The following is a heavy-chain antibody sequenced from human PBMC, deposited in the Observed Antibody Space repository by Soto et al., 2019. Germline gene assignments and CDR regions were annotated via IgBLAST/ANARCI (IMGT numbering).Heavy chain of an antibody. CDR2: IYYSGST. Sequence: QVQLQESGPGLVKPSQTLSLTCTVSGGSISSGDYYWSWIRQPPGKVLEWIGYIYYSGSTNYNPSLKSRVTISLDTPKNQFSLKLSSVTAAETAVYYCSSRSGYSPNWFDPWGQGTLVNVSS. CDR3: SSRSGYSPNWFDP. J-gene: IGHJ5*02. CDR1: GGSISSGDYY. D-gene: IGHD3-3*01. V-gene: IGHV4-30-4*01.